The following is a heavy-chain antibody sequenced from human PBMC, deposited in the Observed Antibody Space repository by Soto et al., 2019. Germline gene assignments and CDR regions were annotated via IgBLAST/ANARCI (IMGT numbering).Heavy chain of an antibody. Sequence: QVQLVQSGAEVKKPGSSVKVSCKASGGTFSSYTISWVRQAHGQGLEWMGRIIPILGIANYAQKFQGRVTITADKSTSPAYMELSSLRSEDTAVYYWARETTITFNRGVYFDYWGQGTLVTVSS. CDR1: GGTFSSYT. CDR3: ARETTITFNRGVYFDY. J-gene: IGHJ4*02. D-gene: IGHD3-16*01. V-gene: IGHV1-69*08. CDR2: IIPILGIA.